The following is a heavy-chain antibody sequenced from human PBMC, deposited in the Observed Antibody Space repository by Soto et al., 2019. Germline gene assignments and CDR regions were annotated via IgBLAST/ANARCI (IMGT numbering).Heavy chain of an antibody. CDR3: ARETYSYALNWFDP. CDR1: GGSISSGDYY. D-gene: IGHD5-18*01. J-gene: IGHJ5*02. CDR2: IYYSGST. Sequence: PSETLSLTCSVSGGSISSGDYYWSWIRQPPGKGLEWIGYIYYSGSTYYNPSLKSRVTISVDTSKNQFSLKLSSVTAADTAVYYCARETYSYALNWFDPWGQGTLVTVSS. V-gene: IGHV4-30-4*01.